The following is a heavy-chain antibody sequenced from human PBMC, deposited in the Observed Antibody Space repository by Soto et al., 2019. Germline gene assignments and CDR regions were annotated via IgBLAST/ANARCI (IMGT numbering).Heavy chain of an antibody. CDR2: IYHSGST. Sequence: SETLSLTCAVSGGSISSSNWWSWVRQPPGKGLEWIGEIYHSGSTNYNPSLKSRVTISVDKSKNQFSLELSSVTAADAAVYYCATTLNPFHDAFDIWGQGTMVTVSS. J-gene: IGHJ3*02. CDR1: GGSISSSNW. V-gene: IGHV4-4*02. CDR3: ATTLNPFHDAFDI. D-gene: IGHD3-16*01.